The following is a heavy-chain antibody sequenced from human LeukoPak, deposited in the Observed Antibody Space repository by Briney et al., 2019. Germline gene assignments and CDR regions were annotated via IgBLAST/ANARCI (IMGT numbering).Heavy chain of an antibody. CDR1: GFTFDDYA. D-gene: IGHD6-19*01. CDR3: AKGTYSSGWFDY. CDR2: ISWNSGSI. J-gene: IGHJ4*02. Sequence: GGSLRLSCAASGFTFDDYAMHWVRQAPGKGLEWVSGISWNSGSIGYADSVKGRFTISRDNAKNSLYLQMNSLRAEDTALYYCAKGTYSSGWFDYWGQGTLVTVSS. V-gene: IGHV3-9*01.